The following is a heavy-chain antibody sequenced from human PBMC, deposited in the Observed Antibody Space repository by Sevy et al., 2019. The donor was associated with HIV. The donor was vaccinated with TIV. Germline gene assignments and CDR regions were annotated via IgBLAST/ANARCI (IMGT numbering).Heavy chain of an antibody. Sequence: GGSLRLSCAASGFTFSSYWMSWVRQAPGKGLESVANIKQDGSEKYYVDSVKGRFTISRDNAKNSLYLQMNSLRAEDTAVYYCARAVDYYGSGSYSHWYFDLWGRGTLVTVSS. V-gene: IGHV3-7*01. D-gene: IGHD3-10*01. CDR1: GFTFSSYW. J-gene: IGHJ2*01. CDR3: ARAVDYYGSGSYSHWYFDL. CDR2: IKQDGSEK.